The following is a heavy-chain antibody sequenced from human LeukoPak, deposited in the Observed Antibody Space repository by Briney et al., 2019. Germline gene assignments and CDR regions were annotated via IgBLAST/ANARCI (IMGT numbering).Heavy chain of an antibody. CDR2: MNPNSGNT. CDR1: GYTFTSYD. V-gene: IGHV1-8*01. Sequence: ASVKVSCKASGYTFTSYDISWVRQATGQGLEWMGGMNPNSGNTGYAQKFQGRVTMTRNTSISTAYMELSSLRSEETAVHYCARGYRVSGYEDKFDPWGQGPLVTVSS. D-gene: IGHD5-12*01. CDR3: ARGYRVSGYEDKFDP. J-gene: IGHJ5*02.